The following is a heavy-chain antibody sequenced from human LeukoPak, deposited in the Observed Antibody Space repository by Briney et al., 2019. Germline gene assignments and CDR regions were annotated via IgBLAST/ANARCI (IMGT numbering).Heavy chain of an antibody. CDR1: GYTFTGYY. CDR3: ARERGDSSGSGHNDY. J-gene: IGHJ4*02. CDR2: INPNSGGT. V-gene: IGHV1-2*02. D-gene: IGHD6-19*01. Sequence: ASVKVSCKASGYTFTGYYMHWGRQAPGQGLEWMGWINPNSGGTNYAQKFQGRVTMTRETSISTAYMELSRLRSDDTAVYYCARERGDSSGSGHNDYWGQGTLVTVSS.